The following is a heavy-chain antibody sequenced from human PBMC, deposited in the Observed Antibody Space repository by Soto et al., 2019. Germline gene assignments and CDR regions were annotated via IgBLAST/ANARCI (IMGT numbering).Heavy chain of an antibody. CDR3: ARIIAAAGGRRYFDL. Sequence: VQLVESGGGLVKPGGSLRLSCAASGYTFSDYYMSWIRQAPGKGLEWVSYINSSSSYTNYADSVKGRFTISRDNAKNSLYLQMNSLRAEDTAVYYCARIIAAAGGRRYFDLWARGTLVTVSS. D-gene: IGHD6-13*01. J-gene: IGHJ2*01. CDR2: INSSSSYT. V-gene: IGHV3-11*05. CDR1: GYTFSDYY.